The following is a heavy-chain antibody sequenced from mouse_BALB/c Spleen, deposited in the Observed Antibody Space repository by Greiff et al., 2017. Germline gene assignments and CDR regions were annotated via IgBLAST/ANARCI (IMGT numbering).Heavy chain of an antibody. D-gene: IGHD3-3*01. CDR2: INPSTGYT. Sequence: VQLQQSGAELAKPGASVKMSCKASGYTFTSYWMHWVKQRPGQGLEWIGYINPSTGYTEYNQKFKDKATLTADKSSSTAYMQLSSLTSEDSAVYYCARWRGTRDYYAMDYWGQGTSVTVSS. V-gene: IGHV1-7*01. CDR1: GYTFTSYW. CDR3: ARWRGTRDYYAMDY. J-gene: IGHJ4*01.